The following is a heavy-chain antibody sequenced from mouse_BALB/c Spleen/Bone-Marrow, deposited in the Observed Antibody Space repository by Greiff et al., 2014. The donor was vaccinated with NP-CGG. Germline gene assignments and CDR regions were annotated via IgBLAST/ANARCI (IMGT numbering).Heavy chain of an antibody. V-gene: IGHV1-7*01. D-gene: IGHD2-4*01. CDR3: ARRLRDWYFDV. CDR1: GYTFTTYW. J-gene: IGHJ1*01. Sequence: QVQLQQSGAELAKPGASVKMSCKASGYTFTTYWIHWVKQRPGQGLEWIGYINPSTGNTEYNQKFRDRATLTADKSSSTPYMQLSSLTAEDSAVYYCARRLRDWYFDVWGAGTTVTVSS. CDR2: INPSTGNT.